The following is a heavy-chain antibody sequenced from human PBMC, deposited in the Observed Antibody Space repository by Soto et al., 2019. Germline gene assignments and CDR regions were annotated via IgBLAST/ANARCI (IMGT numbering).Heavy chain of an antibody. CDR2: INHSGST. CDR3: AREAAIAAAGFDY. V-gene: IGHV4-34*01. Sequence: SETLSLTCAVYGGSFSGYYWSWIRQPPGKGLEWIGEINHSGSTNYNPSLKSRVTISVDTSKNQFSLKLSSVTAADTAVYYCAREAAIAAAGFDYWGQGTLVTSPQ. CDR1: GGSFSGYY. D-gene: IGHD6-13*01. J-gene: IGHJ4*02.